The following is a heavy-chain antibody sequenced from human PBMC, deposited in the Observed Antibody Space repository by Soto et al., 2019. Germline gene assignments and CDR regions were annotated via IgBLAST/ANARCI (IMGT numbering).Heavy chain of an antibody. CDR2: INAGNGNT. Sequence: ASVKVSCKASGYTFTSYAMHWVRQAPGQRLEWMGWINAGNGNTKYSQKFRGRVTITRDTSASTAYMELSSLRSEDTAVYYCARGFGLNVYYYYGMDVWGQGTTVTVYS. V-gene: IGHV1-3*01. D-gene: IGHD3-10*01. J-gene: IGHJ6*02. CDR1: GYTFTSYA. CDR3: ARGFGLNVYYYYGMDV.